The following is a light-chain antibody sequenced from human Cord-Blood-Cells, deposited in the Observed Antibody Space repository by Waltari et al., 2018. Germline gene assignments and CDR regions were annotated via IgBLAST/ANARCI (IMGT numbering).Light chain of an antibody. CDR3: QSADSSGTYYV. CDR2: KDS. Sequence: YELTQPPSVPVSPGQPASVTCSGDALPKQYAYWYQQKPGQAPVLVIYKDSERPSGIPERFSGSSSGTTVTLTISGVQAEDEADYYCQSADSSGTYYVFGTGTKVTVL. V-gene: IGLV3-25*03. J-gene: IGLJ1*01. CDR1: ALPKQY.